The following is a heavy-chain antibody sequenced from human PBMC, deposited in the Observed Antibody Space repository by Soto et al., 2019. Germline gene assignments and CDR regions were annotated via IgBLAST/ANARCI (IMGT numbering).Heavy chain of an antibody. D-gene: IGHD2-15*01. V-gene: IGHV4-59*01. J-gene: IGHJ3*02. CDR3: ARAYCSGGSCYSYAFDI. Sequence: SETLSRTCTVSGGSISSYYWSWIRQPPGKGLEWIGYIYYSGITNYNPSLKSRVTISVDTSKNQFSLKLSSVTAADTAVYYCARAYCSGGSCYSYAFDIWGQGTMVTVSS. CDR2: IYYSGIT. CDR1: GGSISSYY.